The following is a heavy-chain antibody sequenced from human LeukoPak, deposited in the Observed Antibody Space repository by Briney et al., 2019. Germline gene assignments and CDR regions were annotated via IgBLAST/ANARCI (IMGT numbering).Heavy chain of an antibody. Sequence: GESLRLSCAASGFTFSSYAMSWVRQAPGKGLEGVSFISGSGGTTYYADSVKGRFTISRDNSKNTLYLQMNSLRAEDTAVYYCAKDASSGSHFDYWGQGTLVTVSS. CDR2: ISGSGGTT. CDR1: GFTFSSYA. CDR3: AKDASSGSHFDY. J-gene: IGHJ4*02. D-gene: IGHD6-25*01. V-gene: IGHV3-23*01.